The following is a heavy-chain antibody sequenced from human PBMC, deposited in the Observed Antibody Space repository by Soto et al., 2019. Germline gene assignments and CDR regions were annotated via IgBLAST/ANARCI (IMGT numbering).Heavy chain of an antibody. CDR1: GYSFTSYW. CDR3: ARHSCSSTSCYPEPGYYYYGMDV. J-gene: IGHJ6*02. D-gene: IGHD2-2*01. CDR2: IYPGDSDT. V-gene: IGHV5-51*01. Sequence: GESLKISCKGSGYSFTSYWIGWVRQMPGKGLEWMGIIYPGDSDTRYSPSFQGQFTISADKSISTAYLQWSSLKASDTAMYYCARHSCSSTSCYPEPGYYYYGMDVWGQGTTVTVSS.